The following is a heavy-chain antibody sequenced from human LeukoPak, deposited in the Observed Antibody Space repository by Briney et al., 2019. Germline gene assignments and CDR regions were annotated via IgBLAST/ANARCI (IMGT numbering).Heavy chain of an antibody. CDR2: IYSAGST. J-gene: IGHJ4*02. V-gene: IGHV3-53*01. Sequence: PGGSLRLSCATSGLTVSRNYMSWVRQAPGKGLESVSVIYSAGSTYYADSVRGRFTISRDNAKNTLYLQINSLRVEDTAVYYCARVGGHWGQGTLVTVSS. CDR1: GLTVSRNY. CDR3: ARVGGH. D-gene: IGHD3-10*01.